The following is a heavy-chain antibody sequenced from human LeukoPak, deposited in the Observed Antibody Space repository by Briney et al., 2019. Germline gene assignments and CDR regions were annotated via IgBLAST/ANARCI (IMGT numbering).Heavy chain of an antibody. CDR1: HVSISTYY. CDR2: IHYSGST. D-gene: IGHD3-10*01. Sequence: SETLSLTCTVSHVSISTYYWSWIRQPPGKGLEWMGYIHYSGSTNYNPSLKSRFTISVDTSKKQLSLMLRSVTAADTAVYYCARDIYGSGHGWFDTWGQGRLVTVSS. CDR3: ARDIYGSGHGWFDT. J-gene: IGHJ5*02. V-gene: IGHV4-59*01.